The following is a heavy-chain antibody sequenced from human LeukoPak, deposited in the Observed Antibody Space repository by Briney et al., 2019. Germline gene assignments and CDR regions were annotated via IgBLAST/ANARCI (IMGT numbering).Heavy chain of an antibody. CDR1: GFTFSSYS. D-gene: IGHD3-16*02. Sequence: GGSLRLSCAASGFTFSSYSMNWVCQAPGKGLEWVSYISSSSSTIYYADSVKGRFTISRDNAKNSLYLQMNSLRAEDTAVYYCASYYDYVWGSYRYTDYWGQGTLVTVSS. CDR3: ASYYDYVWGSYRYTDY. V-gene: IGHV3-48*04. CDR2: ISSSSSTI. J-gene: IGHJ4*02.